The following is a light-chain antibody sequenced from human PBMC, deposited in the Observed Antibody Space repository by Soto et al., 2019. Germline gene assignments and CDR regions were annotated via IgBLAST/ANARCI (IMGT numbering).Light chain of an antibody. CDR2: EAR. CDR1: SSDVGSHNF. V-gene: IGLV2-14*02. J-gene: IGLJ1*01. Sequence: QSALTQPASVSGSPGQSITISCTGTSSDVGSHNFVSWYQQRPGKAPKLMIFEARNRPSGVPDRFSGSKSGNTASLTISGLQAADEADYYCSLYTSENTYVFGTGTKLTVL. CDR3: SLYTSENTYV.